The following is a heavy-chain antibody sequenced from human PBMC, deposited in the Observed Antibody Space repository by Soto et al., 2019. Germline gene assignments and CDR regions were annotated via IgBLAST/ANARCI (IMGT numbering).Heavy chain of an antibody. D-gene: IGHD3-16*01. V-gene: IGHV3-30*18. CDR1: GFRFSSYG. CDR2: VSQDGSDK. J-gene: IGHJ4*02. CDR3: ANLFSPVDTPMLIDV. Sequence: QVQLVESGGGVVQPGRSLRLSCAASGFRFSSYGMHWVRQAPGKGLEWVAVVSQDGSDKYYADAVTGRFTIARDNSKNTVYLQMTSLRPADTAVYYCANLFSPVDTPMLIDVWCQGTLVTVSS.